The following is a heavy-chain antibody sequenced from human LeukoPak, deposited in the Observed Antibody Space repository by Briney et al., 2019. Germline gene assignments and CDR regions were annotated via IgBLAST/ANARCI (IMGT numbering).Heavy chain of an antibody. CDR3: ARASYSSSWYEDY. Sequence: SETLSLTCNVSGYSISTGYYWGWIRQPPGKGLEWIGSIYHSGDTYYNPSLKSRVTISKDTSKNQFSLKLSSVTAADTAVYYCARASYSSSWYEDYWGXGTLVTVSS. J-gene: IGHJ4*02. D-gene: IGHD6-13*01. V-gene: IGHV4-38-2*02. CDR1: GYSISTGYY. CDR2: IYHSGDT.